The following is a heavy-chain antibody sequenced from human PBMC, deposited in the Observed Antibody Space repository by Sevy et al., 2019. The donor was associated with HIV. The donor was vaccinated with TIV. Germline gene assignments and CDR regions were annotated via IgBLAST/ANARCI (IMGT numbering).Heavy chain of an antibody. CDR1: GFTFSDYY. D-gene: IGHD6-6*01. CDR3: AREMGRGIAARDYHYYGMDV. V-gene: IGHV3-11*01. CDR2: ISSSGSTI. J-gene: IGHJ6*02. Sequence: GGSLRLSCAASGFTFSDYYMSWIRQAPGKGLEWVSYISSSGSTIYYADSVKGRFTISRDNAKNSLYLQMNSLRAEDTAVYYCAREMGRGIAARDYHYYGMDVRGQGTTVTVSS.